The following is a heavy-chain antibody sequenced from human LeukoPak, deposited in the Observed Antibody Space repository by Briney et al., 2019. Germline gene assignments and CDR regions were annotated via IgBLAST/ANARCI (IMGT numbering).Heavy chain of an antibody. CDR2: IYYSGST. CDR3: ARDSSSWYGYYYYYMDV. D-gene: IGHD6-13*01. J-gene: IGHJ6*03. V-gene: IGHV4-39*07. CDR1: GGSISSSSYY. Sequence: PSETLSLTCTVSGGSISSSSYYWGWIRQPPGKGLEWLGSIYYSGSTYYNPSLKSRVTISVDTSKNQFSLKLSSATAADTAVYYCARDSSSWYGYYYYYMDVWGKGTTVTVSS.